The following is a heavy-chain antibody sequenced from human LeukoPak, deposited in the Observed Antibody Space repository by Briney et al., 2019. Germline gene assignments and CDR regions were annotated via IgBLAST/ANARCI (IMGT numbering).Heavy chain of an antibody. D-gene: IGHD7-27*01. Sequence: GGSLRLSCAASGFTVSNSWMIWVRQAPGKGLMYVSEINNDGNRIRYVDSVKGRFTISRDGAKNTLFLQMNSLRDDDTAMYYCARGGLPGGFDYWGQGILDTVSS. CDR2: INNDGNRI. CDR3: ARGGLPGGFDY. CDR1: GFTVSNSW. V-gene: IGHV3-74*01. J-gene: IGHJ4*02.